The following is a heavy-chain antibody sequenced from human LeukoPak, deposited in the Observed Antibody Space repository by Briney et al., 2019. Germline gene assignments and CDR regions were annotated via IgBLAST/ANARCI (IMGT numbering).Heavy chain of an antibody. CDR2: ISSSGTTI. Sequence: PGGSLRLSCAASGFIFSDYYMSWIRQAPGKGLEWVSYISSSGTTISYADSVKGRFTISRDNTKNSLYLQMNNLRAEDTAVYYCARDPTYSSSLWGQGTLVTVSS. CDR1: GFIFSDYY. CDR3: ARDPTYSSSL. J-gene: IGHJ4*02. D-gene: IGHD6-6*01. V-gene: IGHV3-11*04.